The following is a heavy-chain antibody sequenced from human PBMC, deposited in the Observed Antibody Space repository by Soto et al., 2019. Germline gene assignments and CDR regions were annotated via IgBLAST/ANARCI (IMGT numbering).Heavy chain of an antibody. Sequence: VQLVESGGGVVQPGRSLRLSCAASGFTFSSYGMHWVRQAPGKGLEWVAVIWYDGSNKYYADSVKGRFTISRDNSKNTLYLQMNSLRAEDTAVYYCARGDIAARRRSAFDIWGQGTMVTVSS. D-gene: IGHD6-13*01. V-gene: IGHV3-33*01. CDR3: ARGDIAARRRSAFDI. J-gene: IGHJ3*02. CDR1: GFTFSSYG. CDR2: IWYDGSNK.